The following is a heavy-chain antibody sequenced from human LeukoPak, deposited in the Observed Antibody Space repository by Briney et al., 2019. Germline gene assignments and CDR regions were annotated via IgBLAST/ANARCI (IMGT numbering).Heavy chain of an antibody. CDR2: IWYDGSNK. CDR1: GFTFSSYG. D-gene: IGHD1-26*01. Sequence: GGSLRLSCAASGFTFSSYGMHWVRQAPGKGLEWVAVIWYDGSNKYYADSVKGRFTISRDNSKNTLYLQMNSLRAEDTAVYCCARRGGSYSFDYWGQGTLVTVSS. J-gene: IGHJ4*02. V-gene: IGHV3-33*01. CDR3: ARRGGSYSFDY.